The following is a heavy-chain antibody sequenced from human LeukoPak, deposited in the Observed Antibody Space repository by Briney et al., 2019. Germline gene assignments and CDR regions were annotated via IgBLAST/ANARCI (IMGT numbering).Heavy chain of an antibody. CDR1: GYTFTSYG. CDR3: ARDSGSAAAGIYYYYYYYMDV. D-gene: IGHD6-13*01. Sequence: ASVKVSCKASGYTFTSYGISWVRQAPGQGLEWMGGIIPIFGTANYAQKFQGRVTITTDESTSTAYMELSSLRSEDTAVYYCARDSGSAAAGIYYYYYYYMDVWGKGTTVTVSS. CDR2: IIPIFGTA. J-gene: IGHJ6*03. V-gene: IGHV1-69*05.